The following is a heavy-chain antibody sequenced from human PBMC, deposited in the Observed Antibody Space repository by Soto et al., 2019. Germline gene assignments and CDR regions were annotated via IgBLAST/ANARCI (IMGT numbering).Heavy chain of an antibody. CDR2: IGSRTSDI. Sequence: GGSLRLSCAASGFTLSRHTMNWVRQAPGKGLEWVSFIGSRTSDIYYADSVKGRFTISRDNAKNSLYLDLTRLRAEDTAVYFCVRDYYDTSGYPNTFDMWGQGTMVTVS. CDR3: VRDYYDTSGYPNTFDM. J-gene: IGHJ3*02. V-gene: IGHV3-21*01. D-gene: IGHD3-22*01. CDR1: GFTLSRHT.